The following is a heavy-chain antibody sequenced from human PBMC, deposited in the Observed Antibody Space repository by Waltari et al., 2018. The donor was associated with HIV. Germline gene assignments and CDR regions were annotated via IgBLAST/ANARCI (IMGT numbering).Heavy chain of an antibody. Sequence: EVQLVESGGGLVQPGGSLRLSCAASGFTLSSYWTHWVRQAPGKGLVWVSRINSDGSSTSYADSVKGRFTISRDNAKNTLYLQMNSLRAEDTAVYYCARAGRDGKLPPDYWGQGTLVTVSS. CDR3: ARAGRDGKLPPDY. V-gene: IGHV3-74*01. D-gene: IGHD1-7*01. CDR1: GFTLSSYW. CDR2: INSDGSST. J-gene: IGHJ4*02.